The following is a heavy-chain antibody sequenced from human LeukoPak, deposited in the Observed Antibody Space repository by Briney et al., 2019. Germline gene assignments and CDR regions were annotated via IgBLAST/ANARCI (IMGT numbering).Heavy chain of an antibody. V-gene: IGHV4-59*01. Sequence: SETLSLTCTVSGGSITSYYWSWIRQPPGKGLEWIGYISYTGSTNYNPSLKSRVTISVDTPKNQFSLKLSSVSAADTAVYYCARVVVAAGSNWFDSWGQGTPVTVSS. CDR3: ARVVVAAGSNWFDS. CDR2: ISYTGST. D-gene: IGHD2-15*01. CDR1: GGSITSYY. J-gene: IGHJ5*01.